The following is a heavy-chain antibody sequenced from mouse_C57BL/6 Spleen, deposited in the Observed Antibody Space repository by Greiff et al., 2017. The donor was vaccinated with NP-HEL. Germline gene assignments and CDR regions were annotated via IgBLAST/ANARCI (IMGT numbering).Heavy chain of an antibody. Sequence: EVQLQQSGAELVRPGASVKLSCTASGFNIKDDYMHWVKQRPEQGLEWIGWIDPENGDTEYASKFQGKATITADTSSNTAYLQLSSLTSEDTAVYYCTTFYYDYDWVFDYWGQGTTLTVSS. D-gene: IGHD2-4*01. V-gene: IGHV14-4*01. CDR1: GFNIKDDY. CDR2: IDPENGDT. CDR3: TTFYYDYDWVFDY. J-gene: IGHJ2*01.